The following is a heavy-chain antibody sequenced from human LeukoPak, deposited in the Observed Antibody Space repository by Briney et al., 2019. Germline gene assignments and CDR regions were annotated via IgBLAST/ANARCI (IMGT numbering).Heavy chain of an antibody. CDR3: ARDQLELFDY. J-gene: IGHJ4*02. D-gene: IGHD1-1*01. Sequence: GASLRLSCAASGFIFSNYAMSWVRQAPGKGLEWVSAIGGRDGGTYYADSVKGRFTVSRDDPKNTLYLQMNTLRAEDTAVYYCARDQLELFDYWGQGTLVTVSS. V-gene: IGHV3-23*01. CDR1: GFIFSNYA. CDR2: IGGRDGGT.